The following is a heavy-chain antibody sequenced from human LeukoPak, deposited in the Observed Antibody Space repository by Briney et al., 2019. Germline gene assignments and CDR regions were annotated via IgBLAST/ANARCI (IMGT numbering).Heavy chain of an antibody. J-gene: IGHJ4*02. CDR1: GFIVSDDY. CDR3: ARGTYFYEDSGFYFDS. Sequence: SGGALSLACAVSGFIVSDDYMNWVRQAPGEGLEWGSVMYRGAAGTTYYADSVKGRFTISRDKSKNMIYLQMSSLRAEDTAVYYCARGTYFYEDSGFYFDSWGLGTLVTVSS. D-gene: IGHD1-26*01. CDR2: MYRGAAGTT. V-gene: IGHV3-53*01.